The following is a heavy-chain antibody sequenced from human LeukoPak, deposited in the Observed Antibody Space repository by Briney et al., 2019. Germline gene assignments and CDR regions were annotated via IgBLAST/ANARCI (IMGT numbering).Heavy chain of an antibody. J-gene: IGHJ4*02. CDR1: GGSISSGSYY. D-gene: IGHD1-1*01. CDR3: ARDERPNTPQGGYFDY. V-gene: IGHV4-61*02. Sequence: SETLSLTCTVSGGSISSGSYYWSWIRQPAGKGLEWIGRIYTSGSTNYNPSLKSRVTISVDTSKNEFSLKLSSVTAADTAVYYCARDERPNTPQGGYFDYWGQGTLVTVSS. CDR2: IYTSGST.